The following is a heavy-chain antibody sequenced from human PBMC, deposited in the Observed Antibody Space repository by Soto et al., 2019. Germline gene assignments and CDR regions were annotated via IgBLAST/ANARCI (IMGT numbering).Heavy chain of an antibody. Sequence: SETLSLTCAVYGGSFSGYYWSWIRQPPGKGLEWIGEINHSGSTNYNPSLKSRVTISVDTSKNQFSLKLSSVTAADTAVYYCARGRPGVAGTGFVDYWGQGTLVTVSS. CDR1: GGSFSGYY. V-gene: IGHV4-34*01. J-gene: IGHJ4*02. CDR3: ARGRPGVAGTGFVDY. D-gene: IGHD6-19*01. CDR2: INHSGST.